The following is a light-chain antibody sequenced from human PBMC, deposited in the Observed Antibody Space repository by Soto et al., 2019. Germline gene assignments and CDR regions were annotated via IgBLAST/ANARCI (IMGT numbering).Light chain of an antibody. CDR1: NIGSKS. CDR2: DDS. Sequence: SYELSRPPSVPVAPGQTARITCGGNNIGSKSVHWYQQKPGQAPVLVVYDDSDRPSGIPERFSGSNSGNTATLTISRVEAGDEAEYYCQVWARSSDHFHVFGTGSTVTVL. J-gene: IGLJ1*01. V-gene: IGLV3-21*02. CDR3: QVWARSSDHFHV.